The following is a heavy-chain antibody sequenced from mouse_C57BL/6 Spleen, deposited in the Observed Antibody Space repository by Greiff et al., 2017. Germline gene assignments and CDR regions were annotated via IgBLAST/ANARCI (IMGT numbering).Heavy chain of an antibody. CDR1: GYTFTSYW. Sequence: QVQLQQPGAELVKPGASVKMCCKASGYTFTSYWITWVKQRPGQGLEWIGDIYPGSGSTNYNEKFKSKATLTVDTSSSTAYMQLSSLTSEDSAVYYCARTTTVGPYFDYWGQGTTLTVSS. CDR2: IYPGSGST. V-gene: IGHV1-55*01. CDR3: ARTTTVGPYFDY. J-gene: IGHJ2*01. D-gene: IGHD1-1*01.